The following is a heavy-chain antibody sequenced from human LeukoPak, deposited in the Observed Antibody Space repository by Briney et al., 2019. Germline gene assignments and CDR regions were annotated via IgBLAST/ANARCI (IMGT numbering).Heavy chain of an antibody. V-gene: IGHV4-59*01. CDR1: GGSITGYY. J-gene: IGHJ3*02. Sequence: SETLSLTCTVSGGSITGYYWSWIRQPPGKGLEYIGYIYYSGSTNYNPSLKSRVTISVDTSKNQFSLKLSSVTAADTAVYYCARGVSAFDIWGQGTMVTVSS. CDR3: ARGVSAFDI. CDR2: IYYSGST.